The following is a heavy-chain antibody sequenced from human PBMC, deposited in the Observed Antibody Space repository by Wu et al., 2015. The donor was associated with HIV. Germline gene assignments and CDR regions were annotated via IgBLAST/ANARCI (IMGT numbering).Heavy chain of an antibody. CDR2: ITTYNGKT. V-gene: IGHV1-18*01. Sequence: QVQLVQSATEVKKSGASVKVSCKASGYTFTSYGVSWVRQAPGQGLQWMGWITTYNGKTKFAQTFQGRVILTTDTSTKTAYMELRNLTSDDTAVYFCARGDGVALRYFDPDLGMDVWGQGTTVIVSS. CDR1: GYTFTSYG. CDR3: ARGDGVALRYFDPDLGMDV. J-gene: IGHJ6*02. D-gene: IGHD3-9*01.